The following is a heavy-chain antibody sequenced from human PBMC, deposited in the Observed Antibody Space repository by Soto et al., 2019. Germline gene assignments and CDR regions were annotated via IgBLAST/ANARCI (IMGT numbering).Heavy chain of an antibody. CDR1: GYRFAGYC. Sequence: GKSPNVCWKASGYRFAGYCSTWVRQMPGKGLEWMGRIDPSDSQTYYSPSFRGHVTISAAKSITTVFLQWSSLRASDTAMYYCARQIYDSDSGPNFQYYFD. V-gene: IGHV5-10-1*01. D-gene: IGHD3-22*01. J-gene: IGHJ4*01. CDR3: ARQIYDSDSGPNFQYYFD. CDR2: IDPSDSQT.